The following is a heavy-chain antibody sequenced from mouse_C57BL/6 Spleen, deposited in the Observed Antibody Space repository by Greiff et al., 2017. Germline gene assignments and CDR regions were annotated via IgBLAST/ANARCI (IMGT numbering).Heavy chain of an antibody. D-gene: IGHD2-5*01. J-gene: IGHJ4*01. Sequence: QVQLQQPGAELVMPGASVKLSCKASGYTFTSYWMHWVKQRPGQGLEWIGEIDPSDSYTNYNQKFKGKSTLTVDKSSSTAYMQLSSLTSEDSAVYSCADTYYRNCEGAMDYWGQGTSVTVSS. CDR1: GYTFTSYW. V-gene: IGHV1-69*01. CDR2: IDPSDSYT. CDR3: ADTYYRNCEGAMDY.